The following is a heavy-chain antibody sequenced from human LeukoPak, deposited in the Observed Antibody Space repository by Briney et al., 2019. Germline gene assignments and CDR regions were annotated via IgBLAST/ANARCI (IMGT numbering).Heavy chain of an antibody. V-gene: IGHV1-69*13. D-gene: IGHD6-13*01. Sequence: VASVKVSCKASGGTFSSYAISWVRQAPGQGLEWMGGIIPIFGTANYAQKFQGRVTITADESTSTAYMELRSLRSDDSAVYYCARDKAIAAPADLDVFDIWGQGTMVTVSS. CDR1: GGTFSSYA. CDR2: IIPIFGTA. CDR3: ARDKAIAAPADLDVFDI. J-gene: IGHJ3*02.